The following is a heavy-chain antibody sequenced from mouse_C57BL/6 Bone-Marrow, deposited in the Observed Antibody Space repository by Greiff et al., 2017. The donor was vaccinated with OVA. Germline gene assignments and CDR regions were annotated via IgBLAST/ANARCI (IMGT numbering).Heavy chain of an antibody. J-gene: IGHJ2*01. CDR3: ARHEDRGRYSYYFDYWGKGTTLTVSSDFDY. D-gene: IGHD2-4*01. Sequence: EVQLQQSGPELVKPGASVKISCKASGYTFTDYYMNWVKQSHGKSLEWIGDINPNNGGTSYNQKFKGKATLTVDKSSSTAYMELRSLTSEDSAVYYCARHEDRGRYSYYFDYWGKGTTLTVSSDFDYWGQGTTLTVSS. CDR1: GYTFTDYY. CDR2: INPNNGGT. V-gene: IGHV1-26*01.